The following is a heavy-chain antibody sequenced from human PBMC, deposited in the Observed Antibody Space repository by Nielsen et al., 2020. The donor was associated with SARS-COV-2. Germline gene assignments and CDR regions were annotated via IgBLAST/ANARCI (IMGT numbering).Heavy chain of an antibody. D-gene: IGHD6-19*01. J-gene: IGHJ4*02. Sequence: ASVKVSCKASGYTFTSYDINWVRQATGQGLEWMGWMNPNSGNTGYAQKFQGRVTMTRNTSISTAYMELSRLRSDDTAVYYCARDVGGDRYSSGYWGQGTLVTVSS. CDR1: GYTFTSYD. CDR3: ARDVGGDRYSSGY. V-gene: IGHV1-8*01. CDR2: MNPNSGNT.